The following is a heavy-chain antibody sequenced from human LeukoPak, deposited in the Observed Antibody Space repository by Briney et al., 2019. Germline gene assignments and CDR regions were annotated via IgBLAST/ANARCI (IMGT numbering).Heavy chain of an antibody. CDR1: GFSFSSYA. J-gene: IGHJ4*02. V-gene: IGHV3-30-3*01. CDR2: ISYDGSNK. D-gene: IGHD2-2*03. CDR3: ARPYGYDY. Sequence: GGSLRLSCAASGFSFSSYAMHWVRQAPGKGLEWVAVISYDGSNKYYADSVKGRFTISRDNSKNTLYLQMNSLRAEDTAVYYCARPYGYDYWGQGTLVTVSS.